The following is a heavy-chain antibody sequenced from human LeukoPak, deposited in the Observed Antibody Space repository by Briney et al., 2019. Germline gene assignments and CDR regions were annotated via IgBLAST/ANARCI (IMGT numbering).Heavy chain of an antibody. D-gene: IGHD5-18*01. CDR2: ISYSGSA. CDR3: ARANSGYSYEFDP. J-gene: IGHJ5*02. Sequence: SETLSLTCTVSDGSISGYSWSWIRQPPGKGLEWIAYISYSGSAKYTPSLKSRVSLSVDASKNQFSLKLNSVTAADTAVYYCARANSGYSYEFDPWGQGTLVTVSS. CDR1: DGSISGYS. V-gene: IGHV4-59*01.